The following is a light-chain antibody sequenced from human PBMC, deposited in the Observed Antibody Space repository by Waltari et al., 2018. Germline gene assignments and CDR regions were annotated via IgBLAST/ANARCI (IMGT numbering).Light chain of an antibody. CDR1: SDSVPTTYY. CDR3: VLSMGSGIWV. Sequence: QTVVTQEPSLSVSPGGTVTLTCGLSSDSVPTTYYPNWYQQAPGQAPRTLIFDTNTRSSGVPDRFSGSILDNKAALTITGAQADDESDYYCVLSMGSGIWVFGGGTKLTVL. J-gene: IGLJ3*02. CDR2: DTN. V-gene: IGLV8-61*01.